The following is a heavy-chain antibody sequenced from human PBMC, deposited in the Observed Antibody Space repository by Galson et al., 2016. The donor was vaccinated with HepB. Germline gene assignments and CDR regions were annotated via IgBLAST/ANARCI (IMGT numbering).Heavy chain of an antibody. V-gene: IGHV3-30-3*01. J-gene: IGHJ4*02. CDR3: AREGSGYDLFSYFDY. Sequence: SLRLSCAASGFTFSYYTMFWVRQAPGKGLEWAAVISYDGSKEYYADSVKGRLTISRDNSKNTLYLQMHSLRPDDTAVYYCAREGSGYDLFSYFDYWGQGTLVSVSS. D-gene: IGHD5-12*01. CDR2: ISYDGSKE. CDR1: GFTFSYYT.